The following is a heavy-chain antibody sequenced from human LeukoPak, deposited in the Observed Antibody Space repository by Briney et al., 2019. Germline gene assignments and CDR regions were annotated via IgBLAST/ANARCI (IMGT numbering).Heavy chain of an antibody. J-gene: IGHJ4*02. CDR2: INPNSGGT. D-gene: IGHD3-3*01. CDR3: AAPSYDFWSGYYNPGLRY. Sequence: ASVKVSCKASGYTFTGYYMHWVRQAPGQGLEWMGWINPNSGGTNYAQKFQGRVTMTRDTSISTAYMELSRLRSDDTAVYYCAAPSYDFWSGYYNPGLRYWGQGTLVTVSS. CDR1: GYTFTGYY. V-gene: IGHV1-2*02.